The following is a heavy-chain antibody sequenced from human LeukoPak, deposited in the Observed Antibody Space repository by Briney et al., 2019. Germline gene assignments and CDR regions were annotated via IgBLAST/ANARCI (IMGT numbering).Heavy chain of an antibody. CDR2: MNHNSGNT. V-gene: IGHV1-8*01. CDR1: GYSFTSYD. CDR3: ARGDGYNDAEYLQL. J-gene: IGHJ1*01. D-gene: IGHD5-24*01. Sequence: ASVKVPCKASGYSFTSYDINWVRQATGQGLEWMGWMNHNSGNTGYAQKFQGRVTMTRNSSISTAYMELSSLRSEDTAVYYCARGDGYNDAEYLQLWGQGTLVTVS.